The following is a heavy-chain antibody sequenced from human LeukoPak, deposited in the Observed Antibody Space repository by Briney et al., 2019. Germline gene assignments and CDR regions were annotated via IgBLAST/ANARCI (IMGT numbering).Heavy chain of an antibody. D-gene: IGHD4-17*01. CDR1: GFTFSTYW. V-gene: IGHV3-74*01. J-gene: IGHJ4*02. CDR2: ISSDGHSA. Sequence: GGSLTLSCAASGFTFSTYWMHWVRQAPGKGLVRVSRISSDGHSASYADSVKGRFTISRDNAKNTLYLQMNSLRDEDTAVYYCARASPVKGDYVDIDSWGQGTLVTVSS. CDR3: ARASPVKGDYVDIDS.